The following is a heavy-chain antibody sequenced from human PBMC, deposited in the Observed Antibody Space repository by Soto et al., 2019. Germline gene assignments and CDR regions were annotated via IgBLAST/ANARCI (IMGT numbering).Heavy chain of an antibody. V-gene: IGHV1-46*03. CDR1: GYTFTSYY. D-gene: IGHD3-16*01. Sequence: ASVKVSCKASGYTFTSYYMHWVRQAPGQGLEWMGIINPSGGSTSYAQKFQGRVTMTRDTSTSTVYMELSSLRSEDTAVYYCARGPSYDYIWGSTHKYYFDYWAQGTLVTVSS. J-gene: IGHJ4*02. CDR3: ARGPSYDYIWGSTHKYYFDY. CDR2: INPSGGST.